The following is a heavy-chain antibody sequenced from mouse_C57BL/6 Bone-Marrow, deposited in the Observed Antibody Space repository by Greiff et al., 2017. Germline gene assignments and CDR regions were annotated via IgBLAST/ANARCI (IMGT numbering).Heavy chain of an antibody. CDR1: GFTFSDYY. V-gene: IGHV5-16*01. CDR3: ARDILFDV. CDR2: INYDGSST. J-gene: IGHJ1*03. Sequence: EVQLVESEGGLVQPGSSMKLSCTASGFTFSDYYMAWVRQVPEKGLEWVANINYDGSSTYYLDSLKSRFIISRDNAKNILYLQMSSLKSEDTAAYCGARDILFDVWGTGTTVTVSS.